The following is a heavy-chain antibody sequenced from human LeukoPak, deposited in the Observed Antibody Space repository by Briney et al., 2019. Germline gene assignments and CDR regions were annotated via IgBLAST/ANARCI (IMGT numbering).Heavy chain of an antibody. CDR3: ARDKGGNSDS. D-gene: IGHD4-23*01. CDR1: GFTFSHYG. J-gene: IGHJ4*02. Sequence: GESLRLSCAASGFTFSHYGIHWVRQAPGKGLEWVANIQQDGSEKYYVDSVKGRFAISRDNAKNSLYLQMNSLRAEDTAIYYCARDKGGNSDSWGQGTQVTVSS. CDR2: IQQDGSEK. V-gene: IGHV3-7*01.